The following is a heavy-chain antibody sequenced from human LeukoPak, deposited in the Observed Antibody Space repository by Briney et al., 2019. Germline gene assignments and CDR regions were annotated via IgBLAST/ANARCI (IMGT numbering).Heavy chain of an antibody. CDR2: VYYSGSS. Sequence: SETLSLTCSVSGTSITWGYYWGWIRQPPGKGLEWIASVYYSGSSDYNPSLKSRVTMSVDTSNNHFSLKLSSVTAADTAVYYCARGSSREARPSDYWGQGTLVTVSS. J-gene: IGHJ4*02. V-gene: IGHV4-38-2*02. CDR1: GTSITWGYY. D-gene: IGHD6-6*01. CDR3: ARGSSREARPSDY.